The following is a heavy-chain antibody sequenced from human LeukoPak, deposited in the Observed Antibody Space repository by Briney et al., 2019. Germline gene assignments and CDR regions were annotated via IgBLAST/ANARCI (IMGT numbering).Heavy chain of an antibody. CDR2: IIDNGNVI. V-gene: IGHV3-48*01. J-gene: IGHJ4*02. D-gene: IGHD3-10*01. CDR1: GFTFGSYG. CDR3: ARAFDYGSGTYRALLH. Sequence: GGSLRLSCAASGFTFGSYGMNWVRQVPGKGLEWISYIIDNGNVIYYADSVQGRFTISRDNARNSLYLQMNNLRVEDTALYYCARAFDYGSGTYRALLHWGQGTLVTVSS.